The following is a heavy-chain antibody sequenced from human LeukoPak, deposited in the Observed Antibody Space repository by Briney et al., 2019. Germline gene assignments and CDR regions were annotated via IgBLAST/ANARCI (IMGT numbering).Heavy chain of an antibody. J-gene: IGHJ4*02. CDR1: GFTFSSYW. D-gene: IGHD6-13*01. Sequence: GGPLRLSCAASGFTFSSYWMHWVRQPPGKGLLWVSRIKSDGSSTNYADSVKGRFTISRDNAKNTLYLQMNSLRADDTAVYYCVKTEYSSSRGDYWGQGTLVTVSS. V-gene: IGHV3-74*01. CDR2: IKSDGSST. CDR3: VKTEYSSSRGDY.